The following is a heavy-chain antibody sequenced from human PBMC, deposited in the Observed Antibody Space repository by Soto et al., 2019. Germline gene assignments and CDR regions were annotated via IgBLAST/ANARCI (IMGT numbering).Heavy chain of an antibody. Sequence: QVQLVESGGGVVQPGRSLRLSCAASGFTFSRYAMHWVRQAPGKGLEWVAVISYDGSNKYYADSVKGRFTISRDNSKYTLYLQMNSLRAEDTAVYYCARDGLLGYFDYWGQGTLVTVSS. D-gene: IGHD3-22*01. CDR3: ARDGLLGYFDY. V-gene: IGHV3-30-3*01. J-gene: IGHJ4*02. CDR2: ISYDGSNK. CDR1: GFTFSRYA.